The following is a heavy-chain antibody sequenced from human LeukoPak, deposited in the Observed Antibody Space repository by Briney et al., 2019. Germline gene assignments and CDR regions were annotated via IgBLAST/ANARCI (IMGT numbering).Heavy chain of an antibody. CDR3: ARVLWGDYNHWYFDL. J-gene: IGHJ2*01. V-gene: IGHV3-21*01. CDR1: GFTFSSYT. D-gene: IGHD4-17*01. Sequence: GGSLRLSCAASGFTFSSYTVNWIRQAPGKGLEWVSSISGSSYYIYYADSVRGRFTISRDNAKNSAYLQMNSLRAEDTAVYYCARVLWGDYNHWYFDLWGRGTLVTVSS. CDR2: ISGSSYYI.